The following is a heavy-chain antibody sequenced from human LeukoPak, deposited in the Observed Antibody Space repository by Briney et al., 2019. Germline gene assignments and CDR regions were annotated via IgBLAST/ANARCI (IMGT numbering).Heavy chain of an antibody. Sequence: PSETLSLTCTVSGGSISSSSYYWGWIRQPPGKGLEWIGSIYYSGSTYYNPSLKSRVTISVDTSKNQFSLKLSSVTAADTAVYYCARVFNTMVRGVIAEYFQHWGQGTLVTVSS. V-gene: IGHV4-39*01. CDR3: ARVFNTMVRGVIAEYFQH. J-gene: IGHJ1*01. CDR1: GGSISSSSYY. CDR2: IYYSGST. D-gene: IGHD3-10*01.